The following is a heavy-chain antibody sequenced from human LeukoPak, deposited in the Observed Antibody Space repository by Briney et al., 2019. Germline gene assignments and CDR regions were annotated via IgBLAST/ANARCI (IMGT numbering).Heavy chain of an antibody. CDR3: ARGSLNYGMDV. J-gene: IGHJ6*02. V-gene: IGHV5-51*01. CDR1: GYSFTNYW. CDR2: IYPGDSET. Sequence: GESLKISCKGSGYSFTNYWLGWVRQMPGKGLEWMGVIYPGDSETRYSPSFQGQVTISADKSISTAYLQWTSLKASDTAMYYCARGSLNYGMDVWGQGTTVTVS.